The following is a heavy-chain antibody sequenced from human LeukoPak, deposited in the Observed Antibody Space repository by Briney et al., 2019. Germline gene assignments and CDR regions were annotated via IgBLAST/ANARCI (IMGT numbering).Heavy chain of an antibody. J-gene: IGHJ5*02. CDR1: GYTFISYG. CDR3: ARDGSGNWFDP. Sequence: ASVTVSCKASGYTFISYGISWVRQAPGQGLEWMGWINAYNGNTNYAQRFQDRFSMTTDTSTSTAYMELRSLRSDDTAIYYCARDGSGNWFDPWGQGTLVTVSS. D-gene: IGHD3-10*01. V-gene: IGHV1-18*01. CDR2: INAYNGNT.